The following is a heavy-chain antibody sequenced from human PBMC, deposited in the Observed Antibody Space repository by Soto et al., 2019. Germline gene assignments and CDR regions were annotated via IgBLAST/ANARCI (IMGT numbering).Heavy chain of an antibody. J-gene: IGHJ4*02. D-gene: IGHD3-16*01. CDR3: AKEDPEYYDYVWGPLDY. V-gene: IGHV3-23*01. CDR1: GFTFSSYA. CDR2: ISGSGGST. Sequence: GGSLGLSCAASGFTFSSYAMSWVRQAPGKGLEWVSAISGSGGSTYYADSVKGRFTGSRDNSNNTLYLQMNSLRAEDTAVYYCAKEDPEYYDYVWGPLDYWGQGTLVPVSS.